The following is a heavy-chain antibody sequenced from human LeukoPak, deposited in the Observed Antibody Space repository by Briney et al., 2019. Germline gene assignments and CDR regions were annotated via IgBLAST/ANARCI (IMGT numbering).Heavy chain of an antibody. V-gene: IGHV4-59*06. D-gene: IGHD3-9*01. CDR2: IYYSGST. CDR3: ARSTNYDILTGRRYYYYGMDV. CDR1: GGSINNFY. Sequence: NASETLSLTCTISGGSINNFYWSWIRQHPGKGLEWIGYIYYSGSTYYNPSLKSRVTISVDTSKNQFSLKLSSVTAADTAVYYCARSTNYDILTGRRYYYYGMDVWGQGTTVTVSS. J-gene: IGHJ6*02.